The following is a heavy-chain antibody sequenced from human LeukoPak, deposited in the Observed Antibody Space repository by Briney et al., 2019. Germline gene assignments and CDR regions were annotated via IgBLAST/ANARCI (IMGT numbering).Heavy chain of an antibody. CDR2: ISGSGGST. CDR3: ARHNVRSAAAGSYAEYFQH. D-gene: IGHD6-13*01. V-gene: IGHV3-23*01. J-gene: IGHJ1*01. CDR1: GFTFSSYS. Sequence: GRSLRLSCAASGFTFSSYSMNWVRQAPGKGLEWVSAISGSGGSTYYADSVKGRFTISRDNSKNTLYLQMNSLRAEDTAVYYCARHNVRSAAAGSYAEYFQHWGQSTLVTVSS.